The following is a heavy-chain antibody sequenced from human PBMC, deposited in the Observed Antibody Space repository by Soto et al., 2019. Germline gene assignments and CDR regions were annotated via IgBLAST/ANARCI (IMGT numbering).Heavy chain of an antibody. CDR3: ARDMYSSSSVRYYYGMDV. J-gene: IGHJ6*02. V-gene: IGHV3-13*01. CDR1: GFTFSSYD. Sequence: GGSLRLSCAASGFTFSSYDMHWVRQATGKGLEWVSAIGTAGDTYYPGSVKGRFTISRENAKNSLYLQMNSLRAEDTAVYYCARDMYSSSSVRYYYGMDVWGQGTTVTVSS. CDR2: IGTAGDT. D-gene: IGHD6-6*01.